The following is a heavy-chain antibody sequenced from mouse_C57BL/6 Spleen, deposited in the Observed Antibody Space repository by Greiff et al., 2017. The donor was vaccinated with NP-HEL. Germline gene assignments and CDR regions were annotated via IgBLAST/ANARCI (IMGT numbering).Heavy chain of an antibody. Sequence: EVKLMESGEGLVKPGGSLKLSCAASGFTFSSYAMSWVRQTPEKRLEWVAYISSGGDYIYYADTVKGRFTISRDNARNTLYLQMSSLKSEDTAKYCCTRLLWFAMDYWGQGTSVTVSS. V-gene: IGHV5-9-1*02. CDR1: GFTFSSYA. J-gene: IGHJ4*01. CDR3: TRLLWFAMDY. CDR2: ISSGGDYI. D-gene: IGHD2-2*01.